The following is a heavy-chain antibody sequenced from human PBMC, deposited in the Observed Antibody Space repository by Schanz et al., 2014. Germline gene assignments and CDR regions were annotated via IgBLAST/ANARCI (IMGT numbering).Heavy chain of an antibody. D-gene: IGHD6-19*01. CDR1: GFTFSDYY. CDR2: ISNSGTTI. Sequence: VHLLESGGGLVQPGGSLRLSCAASGFTFSDYYMTWIRQAPGKGLEWVSYISNSGTTIYYADSVKGRFTISRDNAKNSLYLQMNSLRVEDTAVYYCARDLISSGWYGWGQGTLVTVSS. CDR3: ARDLISSGWYG. J-gene: IGHJ4*02. V-gene: IGHV3-11*01.